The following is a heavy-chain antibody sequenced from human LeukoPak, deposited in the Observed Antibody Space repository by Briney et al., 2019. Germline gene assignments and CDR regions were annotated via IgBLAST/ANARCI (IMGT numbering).Heavy chain of an antibody. D-gene: IGHD1-26*01. CDR3: ARGWGYYGMDV. V-gene: IGHV4-59*08. CDR1: GGSISGYY. Sequence: SETLSLTCTVSGGSISGYYWSWFRQPPGKGLEWIAYIYYNGGANYNPSLKSRVTISVDTSKNQFFLKLSSVTAADTAVYYCARGWGYYGMDVWGQGTTVTVSS. J-gene: IGHJ6*02. CDR2: IYYNGGA.